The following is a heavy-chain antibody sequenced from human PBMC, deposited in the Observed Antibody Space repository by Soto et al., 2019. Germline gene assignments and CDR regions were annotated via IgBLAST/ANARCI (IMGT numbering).Heavy chain of an antibody. J-gene: IGHJ5*02. V-gene: IGHV4-39*02. CDR3: SRRAPEGFDP. CDR1: GDSISRSSYC. Sequence: SETLSLTCTVSGDSISRSSYCWGWIRQPPGKGLEWIGSLCYGGETYYSPSLKSRVIVSVDSSKNHLSLNLSSVTAADTAVYYCSRRAPEGFDPWGQGTLVT. CDR2: LCYGGET.